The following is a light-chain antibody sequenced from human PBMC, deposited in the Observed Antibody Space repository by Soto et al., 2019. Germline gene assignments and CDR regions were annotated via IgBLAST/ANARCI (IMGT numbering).Light chain of an antibody. CDR1: QSLVHSDGGTY. V-gene: IGKV2-24*01. Sequence: DVVLTQTPLSSPVTLGQPASISCRSSQSLVHSDGGTYLSWLHQRPGQPPRLLIYQVSNRFSEVTDRLSCGEAAKHFTLKIRRVEAEDVGVYSCTYTTHFPRTFGQGTKVEIK. CDR2: QVS. CDR3: TYTTHFPRT. J-gene: IGKJ1*01.